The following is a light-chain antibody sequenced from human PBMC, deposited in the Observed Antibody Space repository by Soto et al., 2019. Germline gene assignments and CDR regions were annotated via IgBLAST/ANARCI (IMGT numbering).Light chain of an antibody. CDR1: SSNIGSNT. CDR3: AAWDDSLNGHVV. CDR2: SNN. V-gene: IGLV1-44*01. J-gene: IGLJ2*01. Sequence: QSVLTQPPSASGTPGQRVTISCSGRSSNIGSNTVNWYQQLPGTAPKLLIYSNNQRPSGVPDRFSGSKSGTSASLAISGLQSEDESDEYCAAWDDSLNGHVVFGGEATLTVL.